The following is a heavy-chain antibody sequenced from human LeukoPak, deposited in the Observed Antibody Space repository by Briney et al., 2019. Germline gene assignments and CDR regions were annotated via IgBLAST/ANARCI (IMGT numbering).Heavy chain of an antibody. CDR2: IIPIFGTA. D-gene: IGHD4-23*01. J-gene: IGHJ4*02. V-gene: IGHV1-69*01. CDR1: GGTFSRYA. Sequence: SVKVSCKASGGTFSRYAINWVRQAPGQGLEWMGGIIPIFGTANYAQKFQGRVTITADESTSTAYMELSSLRSEDTAVYYCARQDRRWLIDYWGQGTLVTVPS. CDR3: ARQDRRWLIDY.